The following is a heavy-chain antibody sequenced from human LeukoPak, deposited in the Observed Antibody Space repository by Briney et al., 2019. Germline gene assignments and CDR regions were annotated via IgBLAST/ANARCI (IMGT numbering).Heavy chain of an antibody. CDR3: AKDLEHIVVVTAIDY. V-gene: IGHV3-30*18. CDR2: ISYDGSNK. J-gene: IGHJ4*02. Sequence: GGSLRLSCAASGFTFSSYGMHWVRQAPGKGLEWVAVISYDGSNKNYADSVKGRFTISRDNSKNTLYLQMNSLRAEDTAGYYCAKDLEHIVVVTAIDYWGQGTLVTVSS. D-gene: IGHD2-21*02. CDR1: GFTFSSYG.